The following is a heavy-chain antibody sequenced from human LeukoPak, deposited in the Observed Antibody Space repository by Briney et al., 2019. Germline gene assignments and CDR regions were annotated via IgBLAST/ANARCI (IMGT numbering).Heavy chain of an antibody. CDR1: GFTFSNYA. Sequence: GGSLRLSCAASGFTFSNYAMSWVRQAPGKGLAWVSSISDSGRTTYHADSVRGRFTISRDNSKNTVYLLMNSLRAEDKAVDYCAGDQMVLGVHAADYFDFWGQGTLVTVSS. CDR2: ISDSGRTT. D-gene: IGHD3-10*01. J-gene: IGHJ4*02. CDR3: AGDQMVLGVHAADYFDF. V-gene: IGHV3-23*01.